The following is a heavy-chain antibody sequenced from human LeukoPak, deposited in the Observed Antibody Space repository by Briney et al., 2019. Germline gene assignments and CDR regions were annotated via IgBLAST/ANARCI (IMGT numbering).Heavy chain of an antibody. D-gene: IGHD2-2*01. J-gene: IGHJ6*02. CDR2: IYYSGSS. V-gene: IGHV4-61*01. CDR3: ARGKGIVPGALGRGPKTTYNYGMDV. Sequence: SETLSFTCTVSGDSVRSGSYFWTWIRQPPGKGLEWLGYIYYSGSSNYNSSLKSRVSISMDTSKNQFSLRLTSVTAADSALYYCARGKGIVPGALGRGPKTTYNYGMDVWGQGITVIVSS. CDR1: GDSVRSGSYF.